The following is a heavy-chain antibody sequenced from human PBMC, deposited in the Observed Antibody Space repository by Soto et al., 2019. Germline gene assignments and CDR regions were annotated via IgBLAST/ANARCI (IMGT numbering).Heavy chain of an antibody. CDR3: AKDLLPGRIHGFHI. CDR2: ITSSGDTT. V-gene: IGHV3-23*01. Sequence: EVQLLESGGGLVQPGGSLRLSCVASGFTFTSYAMNWVRQAPGKGPEWVSGITSSGDTTFYPDSVKGRFIISRDNSKSTVSLHMNSLRVEDTAVYYCAKDLLPGRIHGFHIWGQGTMVTVSS. CDR1: GFTFTSYA. D-gene: IGHD4-17*01. J-gene: IGHJ3*02.